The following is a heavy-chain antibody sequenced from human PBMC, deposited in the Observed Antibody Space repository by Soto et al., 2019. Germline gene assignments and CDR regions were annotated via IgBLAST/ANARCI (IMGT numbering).Heavy chain of an antibody. CDR1: GGSISSGGYY. Sequence: LSLTCTVSGGSISSGGYYWSWIRQHPGKGLEWIGYIYYSGSTYYNPSLKSRVTISVDTSKNQFSLKLSSVTAADTAVYYCARDPEIVVVTSSILLGGMDVWGQGTTVTVSS. CDR3: ARDPEIVVVTSSILLGGMDV. D-gene: IGHD3-22*01. V-gene: IGHV4-31*03. CDR2: IYYSGST. J-gene: IGHJ6*02.